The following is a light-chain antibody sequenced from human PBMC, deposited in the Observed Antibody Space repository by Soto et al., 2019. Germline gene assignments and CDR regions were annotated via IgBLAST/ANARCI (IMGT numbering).Light chain of an antibody. CDR3: QYYGSSVT. CDR2: GAS. J-gene: IGKJ4*01. V-gene: IGKV3-20*01. CDR1: ESVSSNY. Sequence: EIELTQSPGTLSLSPGERATLSCRASESVSSNYLAWYQQKPGQAPRLLIFGASSRATGIPDRFSGSGSGTDFSLTISRLEPEDFAVYYCQYYGSSVTFAGGTKVEIK.